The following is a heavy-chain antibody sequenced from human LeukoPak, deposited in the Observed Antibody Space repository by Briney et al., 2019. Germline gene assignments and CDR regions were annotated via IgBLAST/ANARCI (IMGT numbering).Heavy chain of an antibody. CDR1: GYTLTELS. J-gene: IGHJ3*02. V-gene: IGHV1-24*01. D-gene: IGHD4-23*01. Sequence: GASVKVSCKVSGYTLTELSMHWVRQAPGKGLEWMGGFDPEDGERIYAQKFQGRVTMTEDTSTDTAYMELSSLRSEDTAVYYCASPTVVTRSGSAFDIWGQGTMVTVSS. CDR3: ASPTVVTRSGSAFDI. CDR2: FDPEDGER.